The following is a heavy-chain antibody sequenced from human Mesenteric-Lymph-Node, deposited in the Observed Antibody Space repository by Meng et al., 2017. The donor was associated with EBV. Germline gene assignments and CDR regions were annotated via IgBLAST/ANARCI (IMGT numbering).Heavy chain of an antibody. CDR2: IIPMYPSV. CDR3: ARDPRSPPGGTF. V-gene: IGHV1-69*01. Sequence: QVQLVQSGAEVKKPGSLVKVSCKASGDTISSYAISRVRQAPGQGLEWMGGIIPMYPSVSYSQKFQGRVTLSADESTSTVYMELRSLTSEDTAVYYCARDPRSPPGGTFWGQGTLVTVSS. J-gene: IGHJ4*02. CDR1: GDTISSYA. D-gene: IGHD1-26*01.